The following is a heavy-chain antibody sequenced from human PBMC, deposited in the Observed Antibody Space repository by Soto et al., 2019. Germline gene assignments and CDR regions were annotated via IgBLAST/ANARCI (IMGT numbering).Heavy chain of an antibody. D-gene: IGHD6-6*01. Sequence: PSETLSLTCAVYGGSFSGHYWSWIRQPPGKGLEWIGEINHSGNTNHNPSLKSRVTISVDRSKNQFSLKLSSVTAADTAVYYCARGGRGSPSRLDYWGQGILVTVSS. CDR1: GGSFSGHY. J-gene: IGHJ4*02. V-gene: IGHV4-34*01. CDR2: INHSGNT. CDR3: ARGGRGSPSRLDY.